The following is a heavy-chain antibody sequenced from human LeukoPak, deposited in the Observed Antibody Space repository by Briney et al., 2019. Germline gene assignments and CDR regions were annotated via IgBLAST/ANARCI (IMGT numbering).Heavy chain of an antibody. D-gene: IGHD2-2*01. CDR1: GGTFSSYA. CDR3: ARITGVVVPAAGYWFDP. V-gene: IGHV1-18*01. J-gene: IGHJ5*02. CDR2: ISAYNGNT. Sequence: GASVKVSCKASGGTFSSYAISWVRQAPGQGLEWMGWISAYNGNTNYAQKLQGRVTMTTDTSTSTAYMELRSLRSDDTAVYYCARITGVVVPAAGYWFDPWGQGTLVTVSS.